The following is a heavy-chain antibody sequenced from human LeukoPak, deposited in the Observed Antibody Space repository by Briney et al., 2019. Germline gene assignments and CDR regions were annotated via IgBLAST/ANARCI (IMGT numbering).Heavy chain of an antibody. CDR3: ARVPTVTFFDY. CDR1: GASISSSTDY. V-gene: IGHV4-39*07. D-gene: IGHD4-17*01. CDR2: IYYSGST. Sequence: SETLSLTCTVSGASISSSTDYWGWIRQPPGKGLEWIANIYYSGSTYYNPSLKSRVTISVDTSKNQFSLKLSSVTAADTAVYYCARVPTVTFFDYWGQGTLVTVSS. J-gene: IGHJ4*02.